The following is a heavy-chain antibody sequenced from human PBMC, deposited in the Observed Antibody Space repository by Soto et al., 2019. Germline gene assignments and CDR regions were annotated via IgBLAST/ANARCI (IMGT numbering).Heavy chain of an antibody. CDR2: ILGNGVT. CDR3: TKDRQHDGFWPFDH. CDR1: GFAINIYA. J-gene: IGHJ4*02. D-gene: IGHD3-3*01. Sequence: EVLLLESGGGVGQPGESLRLSCAVSGFAINIYAMSWVRQAPGKGLEWVAGILGNGVTYYADSVRGRFTISKDHSKSTLYLHVDSLRADDTAVYYCTKDRQHDGFWPFDHWGQGTLLTVSS. V-gene: IGHV3-23*01.